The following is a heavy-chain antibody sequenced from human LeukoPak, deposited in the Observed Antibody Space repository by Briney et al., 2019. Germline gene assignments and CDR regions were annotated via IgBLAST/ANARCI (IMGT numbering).Heavy chain of an antibody. CDR1: GFTFSSYA. Sequence: GGSLRLSCAASGFTFSSYAMSWVRQAPGKGLEWVSIISGSGGSTYYADSVKGRFTISRDNSKNTLYVEMNSLRAEDTAVYYCAKDGNNYGSPPSKLWGQGTLVTVSS. J-gene: IGHJ4*02. D-gene: IGHD5-18*01. V-gene: IGHV3-23*01. CDR2: ISGSGGST. CDR3: AKDGNNYGSPPSKL.